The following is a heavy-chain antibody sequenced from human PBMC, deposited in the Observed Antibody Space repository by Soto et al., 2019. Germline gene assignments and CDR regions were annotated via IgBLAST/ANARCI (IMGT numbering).Heavy chain of an antibody. CDR3: ARAYSSGWYYFAY. Sequence: QVQLVESGGGVVQPGRSLRLSCAASGFTFSNYGMHWVRQAPGKGLEWVAVIWYDGSNKYYADSVKGRFTISRDNSKNTLYLQMNSLRAEDTAVYYCARAYSSGWYYFAYWGQGTLVTVSS. D-gene: IGHD6-19*01. CDR2: IWYDGSNK. V-gene: IGHV3-33*01. CDR1: GFTFSNYG. J-gene: IGHJ4*02.